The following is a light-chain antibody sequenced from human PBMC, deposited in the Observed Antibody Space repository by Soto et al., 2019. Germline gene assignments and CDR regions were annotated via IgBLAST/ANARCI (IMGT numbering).Light chain of an antibody. Sequence: QSVLTQPASVSGSPGQSITISCTETSSDVGGYKHVSWYQHHPGKAPKLMIYEVSNRPSGVSNRFSGSKSGYTASLTISGPQAEDEADYYCNSQRSSGTRVFGTGTKVTVL. CDR3: NSQRSSGTRV. CDR2: EVS. V-gene: IGLV2-14*01. J-gene: IGLJ1*01. CDR1: SSDVGGYKH.